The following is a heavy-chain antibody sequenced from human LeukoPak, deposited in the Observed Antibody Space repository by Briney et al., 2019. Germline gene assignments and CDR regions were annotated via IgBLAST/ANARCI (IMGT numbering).Heavy chain of an antibody. CDR2: ISPGGDIK. CDR1: GFTFSGFA. J-gene: IGHJ4*02. CDR3: AQDGAWLRFDH. D-gene: IGHD5-12*01. V-gene: IGHV3-23*01. Sequence: PGGSLRLSCAASGFTFSGFAMSWIRQAPGKGLEWVSGISPGGDIKYYADSVKGRFVISRDNSKNTVYLQMNSLRVDDTARYYCAQDGAWLRFDHWGQGTLVTVSS.